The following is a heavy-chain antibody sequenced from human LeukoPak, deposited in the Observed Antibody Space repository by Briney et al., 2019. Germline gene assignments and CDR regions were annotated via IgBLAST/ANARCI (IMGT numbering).Heavy chain of an antibody. CDR1: GYTFTGYY. CDR3: ARWGYCSSTSCYGGHAFDI. Sequence: ASVKVSRKASGYTFTGYYMHWVRQAPGQGLEWMGWINPNSGGTNYAQKFQGRVTMTRDTSISTAYMELSRLRSDDTAVYYCARWGYCSSTSCYGGHAFDIWGQGTMVTVSS. CDR2: INPNSGGT. V-gene: IGHV1-2*02. J-gene: IGHJ3*02. D-gene: IGHD2-2*01.